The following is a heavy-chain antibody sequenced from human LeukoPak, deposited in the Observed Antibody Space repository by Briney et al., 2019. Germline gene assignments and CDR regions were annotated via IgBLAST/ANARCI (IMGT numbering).Heavy chain of an antibody. Sequence: SETLSLTCTVSGGSISSYYWGWIRQPPGKGLEWIGYIYYSGSTNYNPSLKSRVTISVDTSKNQFSLKLSSVTAADTAVYYCAREEPIAASFDPWGQGTLVTVSS. V-gene: IGHV4-59*01. D-gene: IGHD6-13*01. CDR3: AREEPIAASFDP. J-gene: IGHJ5*02. CDR1: GGSISSYY. CDR2: IYYSGST.